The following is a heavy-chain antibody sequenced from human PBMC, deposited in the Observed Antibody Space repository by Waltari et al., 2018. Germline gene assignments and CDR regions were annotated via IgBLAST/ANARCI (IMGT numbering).Heavy chain of an antibody. CDR3: ARGLRCSGNTCYGGIPNWLDP. J-gene: IGHJ5*02. D-gene: IGHD2-2*01. CDR1: GGSFSNYY. V-gene: IGHV4-34*01. CDR2: INQRGSS. Sequence: VQLQQWGAGLLKPSETLSLTCAVYGGSFSNYYLSWIRQPPGKGLEWIGEINQRGSSNYNPSLKSRVSFSVDTSKNQFSLKLNSVTVADTAVYYCARGLRCSGNTCYGGIPNWLDPWGQGTLVTVSS.